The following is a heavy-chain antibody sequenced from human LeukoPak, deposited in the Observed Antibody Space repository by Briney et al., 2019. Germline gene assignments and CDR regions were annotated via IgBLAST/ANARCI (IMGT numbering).Heavy chain of an antibody. Sequence: GGSLRLSCAASGFTFSSYGMHWVRQAPGKGLEWVAVIWYDGSNKYYADSVKGRFTISRDNSKNTLYLQMNSLRAEDTAVYYCARPRITFGGVIRYYFDYWGQGTLVTVSS. CDR2: IWYDGSNK. V-gene: IGHV3-33*01. CDR3: ARPRITFGGVIRYYFDY. D-gene: IGHD3-16*02. CDR1: GFTFSSYG. J-gene: IGHJ4*02.